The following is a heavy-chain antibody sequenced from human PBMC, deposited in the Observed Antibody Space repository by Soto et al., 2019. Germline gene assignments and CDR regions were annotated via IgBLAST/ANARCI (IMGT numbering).Heavy chain of an antibody. CDR2: MYYSGST. CDR3: ARPVGPTMMVDGWFDP. Sequence: QLQLQESGPGLVKPSETLSLTCTVSGGSISSSSYYWGWIRQPPGKGLEWIGSMYYSGSTYYNPSLKSRVTISVDTSKNQFSLNLSSVTAADTAVYYCARPVGPTMMVDGWFDPWGQGTLVTVSS. CDR1: GGSISSSSYY. D-gene: IGHD3-22*01. V-gene: IGHV4-39*01. J-gene: IGHJ5*02.